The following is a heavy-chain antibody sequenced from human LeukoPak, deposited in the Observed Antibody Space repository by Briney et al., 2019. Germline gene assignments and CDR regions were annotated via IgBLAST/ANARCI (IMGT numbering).Heavy chain of an antibody. Sequence: GASVKVSCKASGYTFTGYYMHWVRQAPGQGLEWMGWINPNSGGTNYAQKFQGRVTMTRDTSISTAYMELSRLRSDDTAVYYCAREERQWLVGEISNLNDYWGQGTLVTVSS. CDR3: AREERQWLVGEISNLNDY. V-gene: IGHV1-2*02. J-gene: IGHJ4*02. D-gene: IGHD6-19*01. CDR2: INPNSGGT. CDR1: GYTFTGYY.